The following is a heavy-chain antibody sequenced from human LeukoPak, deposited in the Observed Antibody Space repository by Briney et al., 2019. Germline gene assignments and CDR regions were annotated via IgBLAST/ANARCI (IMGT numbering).Heavy chain of an antibody. CDR2: INANNGNT. V-gene: IGHV1-18*01. D-gene: IGHD1-26*01. CDR3: ARVGGNYGRGGVY. J-gene: IGHJ4*02. CDR1: GYTFTNYG. Sequence: ASVKVSCKASGYTFTNYGITWVRQAPGQGLEWMGWINANNGNTNYAQKFQGRVTMTTDRSTSTAYMDLRSLTSDDTAVFYCARVGGNYGRGGVYWGQGTLVTVSS.